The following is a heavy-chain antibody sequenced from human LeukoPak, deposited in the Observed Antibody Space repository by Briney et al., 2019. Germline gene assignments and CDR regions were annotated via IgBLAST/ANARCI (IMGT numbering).Heavy chain of an antibody. V-gene: IGHV3-30*18. CDR3: AKDTVKGPGYSYGYGY. Sequence: GRSLRLSCAASGFTFSSYGMHWVRQAPGKWLEWVAVISYDGSNKYYADSVKGRFTISRDNSKTTLYLQMNSLRAEDTAVYYCAKDTVKGPGYSYGYGYWGQGTLVTVSS. D-gene: IGHD5-18*01. J-gene: IGHJ4*02. CDR1: GFTFSSYG. CDR2: ISYDGSNK.